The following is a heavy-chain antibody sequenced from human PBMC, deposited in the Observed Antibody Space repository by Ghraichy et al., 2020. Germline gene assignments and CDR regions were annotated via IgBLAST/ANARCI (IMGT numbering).Heavy chain of an antibody. CDR1: GGSISSGGYY. CDR3: ARGGMVRGARFDY. CDR2: IYYSGST. Sequence: LSLTCTVSGGSISSGGYYWSWIRQHPGKGLEWIGYIYYSGSTYYNPSLKSRVTISVDPSKNQFSLKLSSVTAADTAVYYCARGGMVRGARFDYWGQGTLVTVSS. D-gene: IGHD3-10*01. J-gene: IGHJ4*02. V-gene: IGHV4-31*03.